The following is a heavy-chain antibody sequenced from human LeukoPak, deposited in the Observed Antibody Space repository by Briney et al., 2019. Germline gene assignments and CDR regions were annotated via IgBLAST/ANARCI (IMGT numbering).Heavy chain of an antibody. V-gene: IGHV4-59*01. CDR2: IYYSGST. J-gene: IGHJ4*02. CDR1: GGSISSYY. D-gene: IGHD1-26*01. CDR3: ASYLVGAIGGFDY. Sequence: PSETLSLTCTVSGGSISSYYWTWIRQPPGKGLEWIGYIYYSGSTNYNPSLKSRVTISVDTSKNQFSLKLSSVTAADTAVYYCASYLVGAIGGFDYWGQGTLVTVSS.